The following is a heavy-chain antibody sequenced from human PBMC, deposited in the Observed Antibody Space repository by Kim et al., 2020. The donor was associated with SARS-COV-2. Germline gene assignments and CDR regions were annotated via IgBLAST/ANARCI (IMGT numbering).Heavy chain of an antibody. CDR3: AREGSYHVFDY. V-gene: IGHV3-53*01. Sequence: GGSLRLSCAASGFTVSSNYMSWVRQAPGKGLEGVSVIYVGGSTYYADSVKGRVTISRDNSKNTLYLQMNSMRAEDTAVYYCAREGSYHVFDYWGQGTLVTVSS. CDR2: IYVGGST. D-gene: IGHD1-26*01. J-gene: IGHJ4*02. CDR1: GFTVSSNY.